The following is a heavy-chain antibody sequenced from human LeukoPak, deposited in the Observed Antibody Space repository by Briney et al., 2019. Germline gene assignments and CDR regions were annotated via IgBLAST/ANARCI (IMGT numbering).Heavy chain of an antibody. V-gene: IGHV5-51*01. CDR2: IYPGDSDT. J-gene: IGHJ6*02. Sequence: GESLKISCKGSGYSFTSYWIGWVRQMPGKGLEWMGIIYPGDSDTRYSPSFQGQVTISADKSISTAYLQWSSLKASDTAMYYCARHRGGKFLDTAMVHYYYYGMDVWGQGTTVTVSS. D-gene: IGHD5-18*01. CDR1: GYSFTSYW. CDR3: ARHRGGKFLDTAMVHYYYYGMDV.